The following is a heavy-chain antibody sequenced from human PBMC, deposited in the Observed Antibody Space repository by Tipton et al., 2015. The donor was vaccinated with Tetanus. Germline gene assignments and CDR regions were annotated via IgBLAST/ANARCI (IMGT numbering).Heavy chain of an antibody. CDR1: GGSMSNNY. CDR3: ARGWGSSWYYFDY. D-gene: IGHD6-13*01. J-gene: IGHJ4*02. V-gene: IGHV4-59*01. Sequence: TLSLTCTVSGGSMSNNYWSWIRQPPGRGLEWIGYVYYTGSTNHNPSLKSRVTISMDRSKNQISLQLTSVTAADTAVYYCARGWGSSWYYFDYWGQGILVTVSS. CDR2: VYYTGST.